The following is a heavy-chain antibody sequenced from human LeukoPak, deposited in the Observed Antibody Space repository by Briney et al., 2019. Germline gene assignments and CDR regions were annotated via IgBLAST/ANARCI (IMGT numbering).Heavy chain of an antibody. CDR3: AGEEIEYYFDY. Sequence: GGSLRLSCAASGFTSSDYYMSWIRQAPGKGLEWVAFIRYDGSNKYYADSVKGRFTISRDNAKNSLYLQMNSLRAEDTAVYYCAGEEIEYYFDYWGQGTLVTVSS. CDR2: IRYDGSNK. CDR1: GFTSSDYY. D-gene: IGHD2-21*01. J-gene: IGHJ4*02. V-gene: IGHV3-30*02.